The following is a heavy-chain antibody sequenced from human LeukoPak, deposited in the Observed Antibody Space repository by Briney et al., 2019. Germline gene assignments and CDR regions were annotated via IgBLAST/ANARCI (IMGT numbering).Heavy chain of an antibody. J-gene: IGHJ3*02. D-gene: IGHD1/OR15-1a*01. Sequence: GGSLRLSCAASEFTISRYWMHWVRQAPGKGLVWVSNINNDGSITTYADSVKGRFTISRDNVKNTLFLQMNTLGAEDTALYYCARGWNTTPRSGFDIWGLGTMVTVSS. V-gene: IGHV3-74*01. CDR1: EFTISRYW. CDR3: ARGWNTTPRSGFDI. CDR2: INNDGSIT.